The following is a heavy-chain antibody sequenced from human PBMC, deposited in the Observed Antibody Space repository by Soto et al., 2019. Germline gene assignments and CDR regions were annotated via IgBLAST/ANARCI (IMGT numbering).Heavy chain of an antibody. J-gene: IGHJ4*02. D-gene: IGHD3-3*01. V-gene: IGHV1-69*13. CDR2: IIPIFGTA. Sequence: ASVKVSCKASGGTFSSYAISWVRQAPGQGLEWMGGIIPIFGTANYAQKFQGRVTITADESTSTAYMELSSLRSEDTAVYYCARVGAYYDFWSGNFDYWGQGTLVTVSS. CDR3: ARVGAYYDFWSGNFDY. CDR1: GGTFSSYA.